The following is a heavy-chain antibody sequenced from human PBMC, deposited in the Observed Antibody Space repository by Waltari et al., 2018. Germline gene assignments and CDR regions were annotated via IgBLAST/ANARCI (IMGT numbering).Heavy chain of an antibody. J-gene: IGHJ4*02. CDR3: ASDSSGYNFPFDY. D-gene: IGHD3-22*01. Sequence: HLQESGPGLVQTSETLSLTCTVSGGSMRSYHWSWIRQAPGKGLEWIGYVYYSGSTDYNPSLKSRVTMSVDSSKSQFSLNLTSVTAADTAVYYCASDSSGYNFPFDYWGQGILVTVSS. CDR2: VYYSGST. V-gene: IGHV4-59*01. CDR1: GGSMRSYH.